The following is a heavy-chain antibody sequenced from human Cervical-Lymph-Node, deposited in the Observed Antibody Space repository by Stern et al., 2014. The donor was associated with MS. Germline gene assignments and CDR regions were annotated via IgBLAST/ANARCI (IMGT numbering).Heavy chain of an antibody. V-gene: IGHV4-59*08. CDR2: IYYSGST. J-gene: IGHJ4*02. CDR3: ATFFRSGSSYYFDY. D-gene: IGHD5-12*01. CDR1: GGSIRNYY. Sequence: VQLVESGPGLVKPSETLSLTCSVSGGSIRNYYWSWIRQPPGKGLEWIGYIYYSGSTNSNPSLKSRVPMSAAPSKTLPPLNLSFVTAADTAVYYCATFFRSGSSYYFDYWGQGTLVTVAS.